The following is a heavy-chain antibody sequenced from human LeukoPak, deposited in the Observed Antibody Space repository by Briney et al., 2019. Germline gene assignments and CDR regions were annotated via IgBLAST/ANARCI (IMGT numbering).Heavy chain of an antibody. V-gene: IGHV4-38-2*02. CDR1: SYSITSSYSSTSSYY. J-gene: IGHJ4*02. CDR2: INHSGIT. D-gene: IGHD2-2*01. CDR3: ARDVPSGHFDY. Sequence: PSETLSLTCDVSSYSITSSYSSTSSYYWGWIRQPPGKGLEWIGSINHSGITFYNPSLKSRVTISVDTSKNQFSLKPTSVTAADTAFYYCARDVPSGHFDYWGQGALVTVSS.